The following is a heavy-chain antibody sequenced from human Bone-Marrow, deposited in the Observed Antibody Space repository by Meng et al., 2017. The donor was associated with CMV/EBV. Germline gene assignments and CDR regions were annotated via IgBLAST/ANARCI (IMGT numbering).Heavy chain of an antibody. J-gene: IGHJ5*02. CDR1: GYTFTGYY. CDR2: INPNSGGT. CDR3: ATLYTPPEYCSSTSCYSPYNWFDP. Sequence: ASVKVSCKASGYTFTGYYMHWVRQAPGQGLEWMGWINPNSGGTNYAQKFQGRVTMTRDTSISTAYMELSRLRSDDTAVYYCATLYTPPEYCSSTSCYSPYNWFDPWGHGTLVTVSS. V-gene: IGHV1-2*02. D-gene: IGHD2-2*02.